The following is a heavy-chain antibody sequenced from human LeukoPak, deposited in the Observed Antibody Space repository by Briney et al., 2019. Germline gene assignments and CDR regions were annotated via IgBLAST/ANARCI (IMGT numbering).Heavy chain of an antibody. V-gene: IGHV1-18*01. J-gene: IGHJ4*02. Sequence: ASVKVSCKASGYTFTSYGITWVRQAPGQGLEWMGWISAYNGNTNYAQKFQGRVTMTTDTSTNTAYMELRNLRSDDTAVYYCARVPAPLPGSGSYEFDYWSQGTLVTVSS. CDR3: ARVPAPLPGSGSYEFDY. D-gene: IGHD3-10*01. CDR1: GYTFTSYG. CDR2: ISAYNGNT.